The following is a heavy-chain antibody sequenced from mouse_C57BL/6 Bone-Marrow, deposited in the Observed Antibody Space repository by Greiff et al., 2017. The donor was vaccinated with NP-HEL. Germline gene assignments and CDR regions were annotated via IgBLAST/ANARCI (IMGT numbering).Heavy chain of an antibody. D-gene: IGHD1-1*01. V-gene: IGHV1-87*01. J-gene: IGHJ2*01. CDR2: GQGLEWIG. Sequence: QVQLQQSGPELARPWASVKISCQAFYTFSRRVHFAIRDTNYWMQWVKQRPGQGLEWIGAIYPGNGDTSYNQKFKGKATLTADKSSSTAYMQLSSLTSEDSAVYYCALRDYGSSLYYFDYWGQGTTLTVSS. CDR3: SEDSAVYYCALRDYGSSLYYFDY. CDR1: YTFSRRVH.